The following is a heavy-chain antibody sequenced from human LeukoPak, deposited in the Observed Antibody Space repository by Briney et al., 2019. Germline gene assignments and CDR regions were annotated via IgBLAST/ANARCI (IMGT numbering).Heavy chain of an antibody. J-gene: IGHJ3*02. V-gene: IGHV4-4*07. CDR1: GGSISNYY. D-gene: IGHD1-20*01. CDR3: ARELITKADAFDI. CDR2: FYARGNT. Sequence: SETLSLTCNVSGGSISNYYWNWIRQPAGKGLEWIGRFYARGNTNYNPSLKSRVTMSVDTSKNQLSLKLTSATAADTAVYYCARELITKADAFDIWGQGTMVTVSS.